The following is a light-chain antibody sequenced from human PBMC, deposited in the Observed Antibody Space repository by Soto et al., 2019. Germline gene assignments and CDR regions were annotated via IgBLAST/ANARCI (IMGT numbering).Light chain of an antibody. Sequence: EVVMTQSPATLSVSPGERATLSCRASRFFSTNLAGYQQKPGQAPRPLFYSASTRATGIPARFSGSGSGTEFTLTISSLQSEDSAVYYCQQFNNWPPLTFGGGTKVEIK. CDR3: QQFNNWPPLT. V-gene: IGKV3-15*01. CDR2: SAS. J-gene: IGKJ4*01. CDR1: RFFSTN.